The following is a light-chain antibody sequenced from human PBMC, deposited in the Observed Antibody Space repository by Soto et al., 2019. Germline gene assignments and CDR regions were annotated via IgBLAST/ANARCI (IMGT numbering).Light chain of an antibody. V-gene: IGKV3-11*01. J-gene: IGKJ4*01. Sequence: EIVLTQSPATRSLSPGDRATLSCRARQSVSRSLTWYQQKPGQAPRLLIYDASTRATGIPPRFRGSGSGTDFTLTISSREAEDCAVYYCQQRRNSFGGAIKVEIK. CDR1: QSVSRS. CDR3: QQRRNS. CDR2: DAS.